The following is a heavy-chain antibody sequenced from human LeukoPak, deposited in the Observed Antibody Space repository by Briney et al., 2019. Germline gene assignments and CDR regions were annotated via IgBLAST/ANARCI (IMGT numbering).Heavy chain of an antibody. CDR2: IYFTGST. D-gene: IGHD6-13*01. CDR1: GGSISSYY. Sequence: SETLSLTCTVSGGSISSYYWSWIRQPPGRGLEWIGYIYFTGSTNYNPSLQSRVTISVDTSKNQFSLKLTSVTAADTAVYYCARHCASGTCAFDIWGQGTMVTVSS. CDR3: ARHCASGTCAFDI. V-gene: IGHV4-59*08. J-gene: IGHJ3*02.